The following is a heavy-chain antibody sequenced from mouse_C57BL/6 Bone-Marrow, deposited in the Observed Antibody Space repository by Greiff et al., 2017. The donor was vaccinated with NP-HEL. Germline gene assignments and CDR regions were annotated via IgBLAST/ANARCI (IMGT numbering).Heavy chain of an antibody. J-gene: IGHJ2*01. CDR1: GFNIKDDY. Sequence: EVQLQQSGAELVRPGASVKLSCTASGFNIKDDYMHWVKQRPEQGLEWIGWIDPENGDTEYASKFQGKATITADTSSNTAYLQLSSLTSEDTAVYYCTTEHYSNYYWGQGTTLTVSS. D-gene: IGHD2-5*01. CDR2: IDPENGDT. V-gene: IGHV14-4*01. CDR3: TTEHYSNYY.